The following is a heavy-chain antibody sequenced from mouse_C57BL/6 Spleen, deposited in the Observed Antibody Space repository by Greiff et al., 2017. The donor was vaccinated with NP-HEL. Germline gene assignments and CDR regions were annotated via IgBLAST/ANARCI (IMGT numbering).Heavy chain of an antibody. CDR2: IYPGDGDT. CDR3: ARIGSYYGSSYYFDY. CDR1: GYAFSSSW. V-gene: IGHV1-82*01. Sequence: QVQLQESGPELVKPGASVKISCKASGYAFSSSWMNWVKQRPGKGLEWIGRIYPGDGDTNYNGKFKGKATLTADKSSSTAYMQLSSLTSEDSAVYFCARIGSYYGSSYYFDYWGQGTTLTVSS. D-gene: IGHD1-1*01. J-gene: IGHJ2*01.